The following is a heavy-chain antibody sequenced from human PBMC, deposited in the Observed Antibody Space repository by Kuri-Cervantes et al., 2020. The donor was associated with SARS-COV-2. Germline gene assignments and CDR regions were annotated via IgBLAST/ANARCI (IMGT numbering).Heavy chain of an antibody. J-gene: IGHJ4*02. CDR1: GGSISSYY. CDR3: ARKRPGHRYYFDY. V-gene: IGHV4-59*12. Sequence: GSLRLSCTVSGGSISSYYWSWIRQPPGKGLEWIGYIYYSGSTNYNPSLKSRVTISVDTSKNQFSLKLSSVTAADTAVYYCARKRPGHRYYFDYWGQGTLVTVSS. CDR2: IYYSGST.